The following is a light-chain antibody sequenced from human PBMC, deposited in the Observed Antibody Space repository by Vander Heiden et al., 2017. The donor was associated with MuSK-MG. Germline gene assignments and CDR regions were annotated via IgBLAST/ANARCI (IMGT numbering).Light chain of an antibody. V-gene: IGKV1-39*01. Sequence: DIQMTQSPSSLSASVGDRVTITCRASQSISSYLNWYQQKPGKAPKLLIYAASSLQSGVPSRFRGSGSGTDFTLTISRLQPEDFATYYCQQSDTTPHTFSQGTKLEIK. CDR3: QQSDTTPHT. CDR2: AAS. J-gene: IGKJ2*01. CDR1: QSISSY.